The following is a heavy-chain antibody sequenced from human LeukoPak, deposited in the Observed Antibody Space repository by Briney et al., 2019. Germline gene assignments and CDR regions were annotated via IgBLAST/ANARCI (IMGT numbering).Heavy chain of an antibody. CDR1: GGSISSYY. CDR2: IYTSGST. V-gene: IGHV4-4*09. CDR3: ARRRVAAAGSLYFYYMNV. J-gene: IGHJ6*03. Sequence: SETLSLTCTVSGGSISSYYWSWIRQPPGKGLEWIGYIYTSGSTNYNPSLKSRVTISVDTSKNQFSLKLSSVTAADTAVYYCARRRVAAAGSLYFYYMNVWGKGTTVTVSS. D-gene: IGHD6-13*01.